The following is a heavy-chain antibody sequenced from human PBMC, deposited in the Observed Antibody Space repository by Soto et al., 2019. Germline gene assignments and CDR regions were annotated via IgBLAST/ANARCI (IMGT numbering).Heavy chain of an antibody. CDR1: GGSISSGGNS. Sequence: QVQLQESGPGLVKSSQTLSLTCTVSGGSISSGGNSWSWIRQHPGKGLEWIGYIYHSGSTYYNPSLKSRVTISVDTSKNQFSLKLNSVTAADTAVYYCARARMVRGVIYYYGMDVWGQGTTVTVSS. D-gene: IGHD3-10*01. CDR3: ARARMVRGVIYYYGMDV. CDR2: IYHSGST. J-gene: IGHJ6*02. V-gene: IGHV4-31*03.